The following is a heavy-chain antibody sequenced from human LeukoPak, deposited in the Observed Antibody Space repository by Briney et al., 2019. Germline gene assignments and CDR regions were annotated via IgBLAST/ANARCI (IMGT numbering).Heavy chain of an antibody. CDR1: GFTFSSYG. D-gene: IGHD2-15*01. CDR3: AKDLGAYCSGGSCYGN. CDR2: IPYDGSNK. J-gene: IGHJ4*02. V-gene: IGHV3-30*02. Sequence: GSLRLSCAASGFTFSSYGMHWVRQAPGKGLEWVAVIPYDGSNKYYADSVKGRFTISRDNSKNTLYLQMNSLRAEDTAVYYCAKDLGAYCSGGSCYGNWGQGTLVTVSS.